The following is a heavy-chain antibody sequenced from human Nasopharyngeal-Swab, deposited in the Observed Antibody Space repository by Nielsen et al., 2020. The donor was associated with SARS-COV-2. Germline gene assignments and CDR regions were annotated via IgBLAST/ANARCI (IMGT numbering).Heavy chain of an antibody. Sequence: ASVKVSCKASGYTFTSYGISWVRQAPGQGLEWMGWISAYNGNTNYAQKLQGRVTMTTDTSTSTAYMELSSLRSEDTAVYYCARDRRTVVTPIFAFDIWGQGTMVTVSS. V-gene: IGHV1-18*01. J-gene: IGHJ3*02. CDR3: ARDRRTVVTPIFAFDI. CDR1: GYTFTSYG. D-gene: IGHD4-23*01. CDR2: ISAYNGNT.